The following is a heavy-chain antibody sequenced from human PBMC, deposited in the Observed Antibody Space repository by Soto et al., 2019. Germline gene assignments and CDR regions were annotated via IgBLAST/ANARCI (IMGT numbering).Heavy chain of an antibody. V-gene: IGHV1-18*01. D-gene: IGHD6-6*01. CDR2: VSAYNGER. Sequence: QVRLVQSGPEVRKPGASVKVSCKASGYTFTNYGINWVRQAPGQGLEWMGWVSAYNGERSYAQNVQDRITMTTDTSTSTAYMELRSLSSDDTAVYYCARGSSTPASADYCVQGTLVTVSS. CDR3: ARGSSTPASADY. CDR1: GYTFTNYG. J-gene: IGHJ4*02.